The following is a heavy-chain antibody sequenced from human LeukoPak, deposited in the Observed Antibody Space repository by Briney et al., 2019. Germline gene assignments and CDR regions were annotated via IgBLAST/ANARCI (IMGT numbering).Heavy chain of an antibody. J-gene: IGHJ4*02. V-gene: IGHV1-46*01. CDR3: ARDERAYCGGDCYSDFLDY. D-gene: IGHD2-21*02. CDR1: GYTFTSYY. Sequence: ASVTVSCKASGYTFTSYYMHWVRQAPGQGLEWMGIINPSGGSTSYAQKFQGRVTMTRDMSTSTVYMELSSLRSEDTAVYYCARDERAYCGGDCYSDFLDYWGQGTLVTVSS. CDR2: INPSGGST.